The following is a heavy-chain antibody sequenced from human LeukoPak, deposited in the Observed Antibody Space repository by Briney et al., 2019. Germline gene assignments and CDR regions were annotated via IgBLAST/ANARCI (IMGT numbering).Heavy chain of an antibody. CDR3: ARLGSTYYDFWSGYGYYYYYYMDV. J-gene: IGHJ6*03. CDR2: ISAYNGNT. V-gene: IGHV1-18*01. Sequence: ASVKVSCKASGFTFTSYGISWVRQAPGQGLEWMGWISAYNGNTNYAQKLQGRVTMTTDTSTSTAYMELRSLRSDDTAVYHCARLGSTYYDFWSGYGYYYYYYMDVWGKGTTVTVSS. CDR1: GFTFTSYG. D-gene: IGHD3-3*01.